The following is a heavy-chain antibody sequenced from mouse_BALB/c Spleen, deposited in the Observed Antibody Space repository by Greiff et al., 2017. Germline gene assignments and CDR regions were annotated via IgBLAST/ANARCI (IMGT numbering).Heavy chain of an antibody. CDR2: INSNGGST. Sequence: EVHLVESGGGLVKLGGSLKLSCAASGFTFSSYYMSWVRQTPEKRLELVAAINSNGGSTYYPDTVKGRFTISRDNAKNTLYLQMSSLKSEDTALYYCARRGYYGSGYFDYWGQGTTLTVSS. CDR1: GFTFSSYY. J-gene: IGHJ2*01. D-gene: IGHD1-1*01. CDR3: ARRGYYGSGYFDY. V-gene: IGHV5-6-2*01.